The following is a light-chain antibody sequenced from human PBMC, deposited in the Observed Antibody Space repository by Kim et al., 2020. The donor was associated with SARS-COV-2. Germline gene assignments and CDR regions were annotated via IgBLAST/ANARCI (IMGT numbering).Light chain of an antibody. Sequence: SYELTQPPSVSVAPGKTARITCEGNNIGSKSGHWYQQKPGQAPVLVIYYDTDRPSGIPERFSGSNSGNTATLTISRVEAGDEADYYCQVWDSSTDHVVFGGGTKLTVL. CDR1: NIGSKS. V-gene: IGLV3-21*04. CDR2: YDT. CDR3: QVWDSSTDHVV. J-gene: IGLJ2*01.